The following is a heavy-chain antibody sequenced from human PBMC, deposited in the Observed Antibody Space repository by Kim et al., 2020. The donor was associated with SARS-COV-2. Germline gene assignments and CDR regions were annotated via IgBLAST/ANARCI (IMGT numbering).Heavy chain of an antibody. CDR2: IYYSGST. CDR1: GGSISSGGYY. J-gene: IGHJ5*02. CDR3: ARAITMVRGVILNWFDP. V-gene: IGHV4-31*03. Sequence: SETLSLTCTVSGGSISSGGYYWSWIRQHPGKGLEWIGYIYYSGSTYYNPSLKSRVTISVDTSKNQFSLKLSSVTAADTAVYYCARAITMVRGVILNWFDPWGQGTLVTVSS. D-gene: IGHD3-10*01.